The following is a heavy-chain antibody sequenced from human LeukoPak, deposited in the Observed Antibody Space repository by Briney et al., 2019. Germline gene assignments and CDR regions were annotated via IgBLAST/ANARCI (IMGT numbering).Heavy chain of an antibody. Sequence: GGSLRLSCAVSGFTFSSYSLNWVRLAPGKGLEWVSSISSISTYIYYADSVKGRFTISRDNAKNSLFLQLNSLRGEDTAVYYCARDGFRIDAFDIWGQGTMVTVSS. CDR3: ARDGFRIDAFDI. CDR1: GFTFSSYS. J-gene: IGHJ3*02. CDR2: ISSISTYI. V-gene: IGHV3-21*01. D-gene: IGHD5-12*01.